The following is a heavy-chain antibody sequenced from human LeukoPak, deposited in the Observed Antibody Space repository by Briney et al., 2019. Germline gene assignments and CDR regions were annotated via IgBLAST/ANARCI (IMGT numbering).Heavy chain of an antibody. CDR1: GFTVNSNY. J-gene: IGHJ4*02. D-gene: IGHD3-22*01. V-gene: IGHV3-53*01. Sequence: PGGSLRLSCAASGFTVNSNYMSWVRQAPGKGLEWVSVIYSAGSTYYADSVKGRFTISRDNSKNTVYLQMNSLRVEDTAVYYCASSYYYDSSGYYPYYFDYWGQGTLVTVSS. CDR2: IYSAGST. CDR3: ASSYYYDSSGYYPYYFDY.